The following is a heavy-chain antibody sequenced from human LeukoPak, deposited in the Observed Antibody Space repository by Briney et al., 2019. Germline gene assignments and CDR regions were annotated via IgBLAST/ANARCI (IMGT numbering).Heavy chain of an antibody. CDR2: IYYSGST. Sequence: PSETLSLTCTVSGGSISSYYWSWIRQPPGKGLEWIGYIYYSGSTNYNPSLKSRVTISVDTSKNQFSLKLSSVTAADTAVYYCARDSRWFGELSTWFHPWGQGTLVTVSS. D-gene: IGHD3-10*01. CDR1: GGSISSYY. V-gene: IGHV4-59*01. CDR3: ARDSRWFGELSTWFHP. J-gene: IGHJ5*02.